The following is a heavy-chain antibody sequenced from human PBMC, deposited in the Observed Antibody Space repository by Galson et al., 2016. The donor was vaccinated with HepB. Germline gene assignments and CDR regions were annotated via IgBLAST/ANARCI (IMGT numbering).Heavy chain of an antibody. CDR3: ARDLPDDSVEYFDVFDL. V-gene: IGHV3-11*01. J-gene: IGHJ3*01. CDR1: GFTFSDYY. CDR2: ISTSGNSM. Sequence: SLRLSCAASGFTFSDYYMNWIRQAPGKGLEWISFISTSGNSMLYADSVRGRFTISRDNAAKSLHLQMSNLRAEDTAVYYCARDLPDDSVEYFDVFDLWGQGPMVTVSS. D-gene: IGHD4-17*01.